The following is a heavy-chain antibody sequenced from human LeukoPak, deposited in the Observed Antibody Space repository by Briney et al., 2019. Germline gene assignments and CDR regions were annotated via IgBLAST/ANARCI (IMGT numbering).Heavy chain of an antibody. D-gene: IGHD2-15*01. Sequence: ASVKVSCKAPGYTFTSYDINWVRQATGQGLEWMGWMNPNSGNTGYAQKFQGRVTMTRNTSISTAYMELSSLRSEDTAVYYCARGTHGSSHFDYWGQGTLVTVSS. V-gene: IGHV1-8*01. CDR3: ARGTHGSSHFDY. CDR2: MNPNSGNT. J-gene: IGHJ4*02. CDR1: GYTFTSYD.